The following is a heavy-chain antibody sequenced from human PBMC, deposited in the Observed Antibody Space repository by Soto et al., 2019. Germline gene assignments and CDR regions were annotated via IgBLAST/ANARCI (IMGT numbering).Heavy chain of an antibody. D-gene: IGHD6-19*01. CDR3: TRLSPSVRQTFHDY. CDR2: VRTKAYNFAT. Sequence: QLVESGGGLVQPGGSLKLSCAASGFTFSGSAMHWVRQASGKGLEWVGRVRTKAYNFATAYAASVKGRFSISRDDSKNTAYLQMNSLKTEDTALYYCTRLSPSVRQTFHDYWGQGTLVTVSS. J-gene: IGHJ4*02. CDR1: GFTFSGSA. V-gene: IGHV3-73*01.